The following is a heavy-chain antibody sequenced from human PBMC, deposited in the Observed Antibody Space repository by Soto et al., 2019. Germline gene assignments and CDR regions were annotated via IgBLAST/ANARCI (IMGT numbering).Heavy chain of an antibody. CDR3: ARAVAVNFNWFDP. Sequence: GASVKVSCKASGYTFTSYAMHWVRQAPGQRLEWMGWINAGNGNTKYSQKFQGRVTITRDTSASTAYMELSSLRSEDTAVYYCARAVAVNFNWFDPWGQGTLVTVSS. V-gene: IGHV1-3*01. CDR2: INAGNGNT. J-gene: IGHJ5*02. CDR1: GYTFTSYA. D-gene: IGHD6-19*01.